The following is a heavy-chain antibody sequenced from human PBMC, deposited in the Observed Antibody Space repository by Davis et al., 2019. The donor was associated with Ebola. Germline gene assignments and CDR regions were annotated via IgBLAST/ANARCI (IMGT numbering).Heavy chain of an antibody. D-gene: IGHD2-15*01. V-gene: IGHV1-8*01. CDR3: ARGLSRTRGIEGYFFDY. CDR2: MNPNSGNT. J-gene: IGHJ4*02. Sequence: ASVKVSCKASGYTFTNYDINWVRQATGQGLEWMGWMNPNSGNTGYAQTFQGRVTMTRNTSISTAYMELSSLRSEDTAVYYCARGLSRTRGIEGYFFDYWGQGTLVTVSS. CDR1: GYTFTNYD.